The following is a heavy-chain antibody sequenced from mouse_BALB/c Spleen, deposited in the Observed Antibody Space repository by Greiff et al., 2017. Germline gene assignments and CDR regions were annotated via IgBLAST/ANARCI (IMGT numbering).Heavy chain of an antibody. CDR1: GFTFSSYA. Sequence: EVQGVESGGGLVKPGGSLKLSCAASGFTFSSYAMSWVRQTPEKRLEWVASISSGGSTYYPDSVKGRFTISRDNARNILYLQMSSLRSEDTAMYYCARGGSTTLDYWGQGTTLTVSS. CDR3: ARGGSTTLDY. D-gene: IGHD2-12*01. J-gene: IGHJ2*01. V-gene: IGHV5-6-5*01. CDR2: ISSGGST.